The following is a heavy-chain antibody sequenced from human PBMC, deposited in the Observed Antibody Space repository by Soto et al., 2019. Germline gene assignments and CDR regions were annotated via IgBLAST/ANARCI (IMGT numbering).Heavy chain of an antibody. V-gene: IGHV4-59*01. CDR2: IYYSGST. D-gene: IGHD3-10*01. CDR1: GGSISSYY. J-gene: IGHJ6*02. Sequence: SENVSLTCTVSGGSISSYYWSWIRQPPGKGLEWIGYIYYSGSTNYNPSLKSRVTISVDTSKNQFSLKLSSVTAADTAVYYCASGAYGSGSSWYYYYCMDVWGQGTPVTVS. CDR3: ASGAYGSGSSWYYYYCMDV.